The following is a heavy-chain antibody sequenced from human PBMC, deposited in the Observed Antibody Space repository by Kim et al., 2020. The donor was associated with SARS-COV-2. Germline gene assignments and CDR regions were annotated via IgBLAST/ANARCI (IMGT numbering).Heavy chain of an antibody. CDR3: ARHAPYRQMYYYGSETLAFDP. CDR2: IYYSGST. D-gene: IGHD3-10*01. V-gene: IGHV4-59*08. J-gene: IGHJ5*02. CDR1: GGSISSYF. Sequence: SETLSLTCTVSGGSISSYFWSWIRQPPGKGLEWIGYIYYSGSTNYNPSLKSRVTISVDTSKNQFSLKLSSVTAADTAVYYCARHAPYRQMYYYGSETLAFDPWGQGTLVTVSS.